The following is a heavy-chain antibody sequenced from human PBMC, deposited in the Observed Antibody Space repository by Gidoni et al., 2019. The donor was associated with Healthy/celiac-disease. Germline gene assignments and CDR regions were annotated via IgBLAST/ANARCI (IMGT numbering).Heavy chain of an antibody. V-gene: IGHV3-13*01. CDR1: GFTFSSYD. CDR2: IGTAGDT. Sequence: EVQLVESGGGLVQPGGSLRRSCAASGFTFSSYDMHWVRQATGKGLEWVSAIGTAGDTYYPCSVKGRFTISRENAKNSLYLQMNSLRVGDTAVYYCARGGLRYFDWLSALDYYYGMDVWGQGTTVTVSS. CDR3: ARGGLRYFDWLSALDYYYGMDV. J-gene: IGHJ6*02. D-gene: IGHD3-9*01.